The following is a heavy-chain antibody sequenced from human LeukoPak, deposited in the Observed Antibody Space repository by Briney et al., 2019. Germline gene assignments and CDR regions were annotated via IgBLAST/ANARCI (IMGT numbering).Heavy chain of an antibody. V-gene: IGHV1-2*02. CDR2: INPNSGGT. J-gene: IGHJ6*04. CDR3: AGGYCSSISCPDV. D-gene: IGHD2-2*01. Sequence: ASVKVSCKASGYSFTDYYIHWVRQAPGQGLEWMGWINPNSGGTNYAQKFQGRVTMTRDTSISTAYMELSRLRSDDTAVYYCAGGYCSSISCPDVWGKGTTVTVSS. CDR1: GYSFTDYY.